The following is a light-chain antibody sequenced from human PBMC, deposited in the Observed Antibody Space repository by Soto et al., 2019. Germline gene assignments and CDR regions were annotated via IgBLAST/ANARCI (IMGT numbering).Light chain of an antibody. CDR3: LESYSLPIT. V-gene: IGKV1-39*01. CDR2: AAS. CDR1: QSISSH. Sequence: DIQLTQSPSSLSASVGDRVTITCRASQSISSHLNWYQLKPGKSPKLLIHAASILQSGVPSRFSGSGSGREFTLTINSLQPEDFATYFCLESYSLPITFGQGTRLEIQ. J-gene: IGKJ5*01.